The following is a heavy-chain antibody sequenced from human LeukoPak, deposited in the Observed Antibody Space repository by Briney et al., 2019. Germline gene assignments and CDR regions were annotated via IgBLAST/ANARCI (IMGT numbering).Heavy chain of an antibody. Sequence: ASVKVSCKASGYTFTSLGISWVRQAPGQGLEWMGWISAYNGNPNYAQNLQGRVTMTTDTSTSTAYMELRSLRSDDTAVYYCARGRYCSSSSCYQIHYYYMDVWGKGTTVTVSS. CDR3: ARGRYCSSSSCYQIHYYYMDV. CDR2: ISAYNGNP. V-gene: IGHV1-18*01. CDR1: GYTFTSLG. D-gene: IGHD2-2*01. J-gene: IGHJ6*03.